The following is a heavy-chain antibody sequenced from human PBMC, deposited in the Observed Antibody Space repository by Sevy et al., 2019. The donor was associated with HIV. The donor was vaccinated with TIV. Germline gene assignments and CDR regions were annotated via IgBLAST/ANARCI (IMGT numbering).Heavy chain of an antibody. CDR3: AKGNSGSFDY. Sequence: GGSLRLSCAASGFSFSTYWMHWVRQAPGKGLEWVANIKQDESVKYYVASVKGRFTISRDNAKNSVYLEMNSLRPEDTAIYYCAKGNSGSFDYWGQGTLVTVSS. V-gene: IGHV3-7*01. J-gene: IGHJ4*02. D-gene: IGHD3-22*01. CDR1: GFSFSTYW. CDR2: IKQDESVK.